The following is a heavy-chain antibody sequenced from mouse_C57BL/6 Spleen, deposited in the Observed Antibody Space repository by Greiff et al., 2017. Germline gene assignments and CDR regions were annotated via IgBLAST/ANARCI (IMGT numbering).Heavy chain of an antibody. D-gene: IGHD5-1-1*01. CDR3: ARRNQYDYAMDY. J-gene: IGHJ4*01. CDR1: GYTFTEYT. Sequence: VQLQQSGAELVKPGASVKLSCKASGYTFTEYTIHWVKQRSGQGLEWIGWFYPGSGSTNYNEKFKSKATLTVDKSSSTAYMQLSSLTSEDSAVYYCARRNQYDYAMDYWGQGTSVTVSS. V-gene: IGHV1-62-2*01. CDR2: FYPGSGST.